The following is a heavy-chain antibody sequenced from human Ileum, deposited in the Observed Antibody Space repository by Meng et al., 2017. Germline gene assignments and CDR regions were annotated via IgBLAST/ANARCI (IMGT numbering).Heavy chain of an antibody. CDR1: GYSFSRFG. CDR2: ISAYTGNT. J-gene: IGHJ4*02. Sequence: ASVHVSCKASGYSFSRFGISWVRQAPGQGLEWMGWISAYTGNTDYAQKFQGRVTMTTDTSTNTTYMELWNLRSDDTALYYCARDKYAYALGYFDYWGQGTQVTVSS. D-gene: IGHD2-2*01. CDR3: ARDKYAYALGYFDY. V-gene: IGHV1-18*01.